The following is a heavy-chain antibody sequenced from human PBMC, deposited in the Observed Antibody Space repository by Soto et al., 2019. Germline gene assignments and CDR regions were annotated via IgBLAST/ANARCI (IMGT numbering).Heavy chain of an antibody. CDR3: AKDREYLRSYDTGGYYYFDY. Sequence: GGSLRLSCAASGFTFSNYAMSWVRQAPGKGLEWVSGISRSGGSTYYADSVKGRFTISRDNSKNTLYLQMNSLRAEDTAVFYCAKDREYLRSYDTGGYYYFDYWGQGTLVTVSS. CDR2: ISRSGGST. J-gene: IGHJ4*02. CDR1: GFTFSNYA. V-gene: IGHV3-23*01. D-gene: IGHD3-22*01.